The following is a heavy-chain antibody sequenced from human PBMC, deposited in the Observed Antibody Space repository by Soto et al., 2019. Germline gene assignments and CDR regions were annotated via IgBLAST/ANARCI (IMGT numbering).Heavy chain of an antibody. V-gene: IGHV4-31*03. D-gene: IGHD3-16*01. J-gene: IGHJ4*02. Sequence: PSETLSLTCTVSGGSISSGGYYWSWIRQHPGKGLEWIGYIYYSGSTYYNPSLKSRVTISVDTSKNQFSLKLSSVTAADTAVYYCASWLLKRVWHFGYWGQGTLVTVSS. CDR3: ASWLLKRVWHFGY. CDR2: IYYSGST. CDR1: GGSISSGGYY.